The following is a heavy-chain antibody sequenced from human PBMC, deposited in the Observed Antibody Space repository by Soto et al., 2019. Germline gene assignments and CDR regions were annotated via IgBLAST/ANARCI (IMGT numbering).Heavy chain of an antibody. CDR2: TNTSGGNT. J-gene: IGHJ4*02. CDR3: ARASTTYSRGYYSAVDY. CDR1: GYTFTRHY. V-gene: IGHV1-46*01. Sequence: VKVSCKASGYTFTRHYIHWVRQAPGQGLEWMGITNTSGGNTNYAPRFQGRVTMTCDTSTSTVYMELRSLRSEDTAVYYCARASTTYSRGYYSAVDYWGQGTLVTVSS. D-gene: IGHD3-22*01.